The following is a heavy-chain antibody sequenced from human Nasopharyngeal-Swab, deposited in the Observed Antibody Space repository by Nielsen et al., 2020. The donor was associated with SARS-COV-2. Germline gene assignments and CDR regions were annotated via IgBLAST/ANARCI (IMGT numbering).Heavy chain of an antibody. D-gene: IGHD6-6*01. CDR1: GGSFSGYY. CDR3: AGRPYSSSYWFDP. Sequence: SETLSLPCAVYGGSFSGYYWSWIRQPPGKGLEWIGEINHSGSTNYNPSLKSRVTISVDTSKNQFSLKLSSVTAADTAVYYCAGRPYSSSYWFDPWGQGTLVTVSS. J-gene: IGHJ5*02. V-gene: IGHV4-34*01. CDR2: INHSGST.